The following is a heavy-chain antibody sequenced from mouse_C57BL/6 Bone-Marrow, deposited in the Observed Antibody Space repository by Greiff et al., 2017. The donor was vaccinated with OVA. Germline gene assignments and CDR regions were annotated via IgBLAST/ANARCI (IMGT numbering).Heavy chain of an antibody. V-gene: IGHV3-6*01. CDR3: SYGRAMDY. D-gene: IGHD1-1*01. J-gene: IGHJ4*01. CDR2: ISYDGSN. Sequence: VQLKQSGPGLVKPSQSLSLTCSVTGYSITSGYYWNWIRQFPGNKLEWMGYISYDGSNNYNPSLKNRISITRDTSKNQFFLKLNSVTTEDTATYYCSYGRAMDYWGQGTSVTVSS. CDR1: GYSITSGYY.